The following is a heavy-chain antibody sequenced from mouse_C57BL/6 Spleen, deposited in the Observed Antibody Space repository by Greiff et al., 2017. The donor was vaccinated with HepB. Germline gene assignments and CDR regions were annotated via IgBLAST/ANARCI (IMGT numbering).Heavy chain of an antibody. D-gene: IGHD4-1*01. J-gene: IGHJ2*01. Sequence: EVKVVESEGGLVQPGSSMKLSCTASGFTFSDYYMAWVRQVPEKGLEWVANINYDGSSTYYLDSLKSRFIISRDNAKNILYLQMSSLKSEDTATYYCARGPNCDYFDYWGQGTTLTVSS. CDR1: GFTFSDYY. V-gene: IGHV5-16*01. CDR2: INYDGSST. CDR3: ARGPNCDYFDY.